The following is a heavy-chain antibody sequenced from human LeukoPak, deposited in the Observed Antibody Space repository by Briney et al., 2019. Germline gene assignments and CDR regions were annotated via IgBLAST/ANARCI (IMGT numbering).Heavy chain of an antibody. CDR1: GFTFSTFV. CDR2: INRSGGTT. J-gene: IGHJ4*02. CDR3: AKHPGAGNFDY. Sequence: PGGSTSLSCAASGFTFSTFVMSWVRQAPGKGLEWVSIINRSGGTTYYADSVKGRFTISRDNSKNTLYLQMNSLRAEDTAVYYCAKHPGAGNFDYWGQGALVTVSS. D-gene: IGHD3-10*01. V-gene: IGHV3-23*01.